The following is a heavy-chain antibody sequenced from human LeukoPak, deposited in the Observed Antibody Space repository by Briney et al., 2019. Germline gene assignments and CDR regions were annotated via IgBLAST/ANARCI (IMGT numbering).Heavy chain of an antibody. J-gene: IGHJ3*02. D-gene: IGHD3-22*01. Sequence: PSETLSLTCSVSGGSISSNTDYWGWIRQPPGKGLEWIGSIFYSGSTYYNPSLRSRVTISVDTSKNQFSLKLNSVTAADTAVYYCARRAPDSSGYNYAFDIWGQGTMVTVSS. V-gene: IGHV4-39*01. CDR1: GGSISSNTDY. CDR3: ARRAPDSSGYNYAFDI. CDR2: IFYSGST.